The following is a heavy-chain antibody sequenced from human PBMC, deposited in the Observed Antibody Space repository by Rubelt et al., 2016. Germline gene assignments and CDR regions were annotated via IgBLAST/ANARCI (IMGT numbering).Heavy chain of an antibody. D-gene: IGHD2-21*02. V-gene: IGHV3-74*01. J-gene: IGHJ4*02. CDR2: SHGDGRSP. CDR3: AKGYGAMSIVVVTPDY. Sequence: VSRSHGDGRSPTYADSVKGRFTISRDNSKNTLYLQMNSLRAEDTAVYYCAKGYGAMSIVVVTPDYWGQGTLVTVSS.